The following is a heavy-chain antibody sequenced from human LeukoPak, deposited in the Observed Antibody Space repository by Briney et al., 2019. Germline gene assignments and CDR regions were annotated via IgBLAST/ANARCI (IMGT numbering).Heavy chain of an antibody. D-gene: IGHD5-24*01. J-gene: IGHJ4*02. CDR2: INHSGST. V-gene: IGHV4-34*01. Sequence: PSETLSLTCAVYGGSSSGYYWSWIRQPPGKGLEWIGEINHSGSTNYNPSLKSRVTISVDTSKNQFSLKLSSVTAADTAVYYCARHALGRDGYNRLDYWGQGTLVTVSS. CDR1: GGSSSGYY. CDR3: ARHALGRDGYNRLDY.